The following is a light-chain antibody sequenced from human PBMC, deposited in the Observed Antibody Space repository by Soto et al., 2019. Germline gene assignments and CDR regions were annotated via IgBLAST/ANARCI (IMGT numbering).Light chain of an antibody. CDR3: QQLNTYPIT. V-gene: IGKV1-9*01. J-gene: IGKJ5*01. Sequence: IQLTQSPSTLSASVGDRVTITCRASHGISSYLAWYQQKPGKALKLLIYAASTLQSGVPSRFSGSGSGTDFTLTISSLQPEDFATYYCQQLNTYPITFGQGTRLENK. CDR2: AAS. CDR1: HGISSY.